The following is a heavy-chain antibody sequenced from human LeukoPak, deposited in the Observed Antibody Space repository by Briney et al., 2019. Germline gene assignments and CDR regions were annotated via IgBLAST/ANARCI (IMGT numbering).Heavy chain of an antibody. V-gene: IGHV4-34*01. CDR1: GGSFSGYY. CDR2: INHSGST. CDR3: ARVGIDYSGNIIKYYFDY. J-gene: IGHJ4*02. D-gene: IGHD4-23*01. Sequence: SETLSLTCAVYGGSFSGYYWSWIRQPPGKGLEWIGEINHSGSTNYNPSLKSRVTISVDTSKNQFSLKLSSVTAADTAVYYCARVGIDYSGNIIKYYFDYWGQGTLVTVSS.